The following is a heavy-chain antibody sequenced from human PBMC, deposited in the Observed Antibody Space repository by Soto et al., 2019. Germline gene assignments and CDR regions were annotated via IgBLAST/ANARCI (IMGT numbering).Heavy chain of an antibody. CDR2: IKQDGSEK. J-gene: IGHJ6*03. D-gene: IGHD7-27*01. CDR3: ATSPLTLYYYYMDV. V-gene: IGHV3-7*03. CDR1: GLTFSSYW. Sequence: GGSLRLSCAASGLTFSSYWMSWVRQAPGKGLEWVANIKQDGSEKYYVDSVKGRFTISRDNAKNSLYLQMNSLRAEDTAVYYCATSPLTLYYYYMDVWGKGTTVTVSS.